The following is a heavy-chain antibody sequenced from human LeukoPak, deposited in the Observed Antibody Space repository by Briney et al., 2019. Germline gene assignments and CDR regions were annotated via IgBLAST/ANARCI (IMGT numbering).Heavy chain of an antibody. CDR2: IYSGGTT. CDR3: ARGSSRAFDY. J-gene: IGHJ4*02. Sequence: GGSLRLSCAASGFTVSSNYMSWVRQAPGKGLEWVSVIYSGGTTNHADSVKGRFTVPRDNSKNTLYLQMNSLRAEDTAVYFCARGSSRAFDYWGQGTLVTVSS. CDR1: GFTVSSNY. D-gene: IGHD2-2*01. V-gene: IGHV3-53*01.